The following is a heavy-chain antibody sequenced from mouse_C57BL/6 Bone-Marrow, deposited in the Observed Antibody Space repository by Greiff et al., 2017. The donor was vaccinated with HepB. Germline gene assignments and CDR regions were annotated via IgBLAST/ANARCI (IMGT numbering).Heavy chain of an antibody. J-gene: IGHJ2*01. D-gene: IGHD1-1*01. CDR2: IDPSDSYT. CDR3: ARSPLYYGSSSYYFDY. Sequence: QVQLKQPGAELVMPGASVKLSCKASGYTFTSYWMHWVKQRPGQGLEWIGEIDPSDSYTNYNQKFKGKSTLTVDKSSSTAYMQLSSLTSEDSAVYYCARSPLYYGSSSYYFDYWGQGTTLTVSS. V-gene: IGHV1-69*01. CDR1: GYTFTSYW.